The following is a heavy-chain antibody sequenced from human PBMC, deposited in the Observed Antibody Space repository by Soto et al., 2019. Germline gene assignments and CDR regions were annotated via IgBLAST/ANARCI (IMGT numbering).Heavy chain of an antibody. CDR2: IYYSVST. V-gene: IGHV4-30-4*01. J-gene: IGHJ6*02. Sequence: SATVSLTGPVSGGSLSSGGYSWSWIRPPPGKGVEWIGYIYYSVSTYYNPSLKSRVTISVDTSKNQFSLKLSSVTAADTAVYYCARVYDVWSGYLPRYYYYGMDDWGQGTTVAVSS. D-gene: IGHD3-3*01. CDR1: GGSLSSGGYS. CDR3: ARVYDVWSGYLPRYYYYGMDD.